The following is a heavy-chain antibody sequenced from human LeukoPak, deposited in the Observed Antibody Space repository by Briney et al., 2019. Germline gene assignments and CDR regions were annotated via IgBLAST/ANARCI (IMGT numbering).Heavy chain of an antibody. CDR2: VNHSGST. CDR1: GGSFRGYY. Sequence: SETLSLTCAVYGGSFRGYYWSWIRQPPRKGLEWIGDVNHSGSTNYNPSLKSRVTISVDTSKNQFSLKLSSVTAADTAVYHCARVLSIVVEPGATFWFDPWGQGTLVTVSS. V-gene: IGHV4-34*01. J-gene: IGHJ5*02. CDR3: ARVLSIVVEPGATFWFDP. D-gene: IGHD2-2*01.